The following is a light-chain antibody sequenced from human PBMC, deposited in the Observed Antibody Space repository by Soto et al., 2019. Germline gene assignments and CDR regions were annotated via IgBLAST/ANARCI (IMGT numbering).Light chain of an antibody. CDR2: GAS. CDR1: QSVSNN. J-gene: IGKJ1*01. Sequence: IVLTQYKGTLSLSPGERATLSCRASQSVSNNLAWYQQKPGQAPRLLIYGASSRATGIPDRFSGSGSGTDFTLTISRLEPDDFAVYYCQQYDRSWPFGQGSMADIK. CDR3: QQYDRSWP. V-gene: IGKV3-20*01.